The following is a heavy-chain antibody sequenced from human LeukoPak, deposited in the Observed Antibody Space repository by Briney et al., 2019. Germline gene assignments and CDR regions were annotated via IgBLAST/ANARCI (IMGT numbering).Heavy chain of an antibody. CDR2: ISGSARTT. Sequence: PGGSLRLSCAASGFTFNSYSLSWVRQAPRKGLEWVSVISGSARTTYYADSVKGRFTISRDKSTNTLFLQMNSLRAEDTAVYYCAKEAASCGGDCYGVFDYWGQGTLVTVSS. J-gene: IGHJ4*02. CDR1: GFTFNSYS. V-gene: IGHV3-23*01. CDR3: AKEAASCGGDCYGVFDY. D-gene: IGHD2-21*02.